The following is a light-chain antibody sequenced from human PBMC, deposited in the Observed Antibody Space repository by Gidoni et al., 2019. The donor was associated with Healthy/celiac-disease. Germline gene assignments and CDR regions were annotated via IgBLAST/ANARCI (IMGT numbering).Light chain of an antibody. CDR3: MQAVHTRLT. CDR2: LGA. V-gene: IGKV2-28*01. Sequence: MVMTQSPLSLPVTPGEPASIACRSSQSLLHSKGYNYLDWYLQKPGQSPQLLLYLGANRASGVPDRFIGSGSCTDFSLKISRVEAEDVGVSYCMQAVHTRLTFGGGTKVEIK. J-gene: IGKJ4*01. CDR1: QSLLHSKGYNY.